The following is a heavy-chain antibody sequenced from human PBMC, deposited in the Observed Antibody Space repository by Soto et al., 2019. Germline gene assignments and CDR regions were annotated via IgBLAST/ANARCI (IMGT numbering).Heavy chain of an antibody. V-gene: IGHV3-23*01. J-gene: IGHJ4*02. CDR1: GFTFSNYA. D-gene: IGHD6-19*01. CDR2: LSGSDNT. CDR3: AKGYSAGWSEGYFDY. Sequence: PGGSLRLSCAASGFTFSNYAMAWVRQAPGKGLEWVSSLSGSDNTHYADSVKGRFSISRDNSQDTVYLQINSLRAEDTAVYYCAKGYSAGWSEGYFDYWGQGALVTVS.